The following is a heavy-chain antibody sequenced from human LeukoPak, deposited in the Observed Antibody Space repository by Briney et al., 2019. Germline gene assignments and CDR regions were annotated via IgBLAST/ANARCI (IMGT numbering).Heavy chain of an antibody. D-gene: IGHD3-16*02. J-gene: IGHJ3*02. CDR1: GFTFSSYS. CDR2: ISDSGGST. CDR3: AKINYVWGSYRRGAFDI. Sequence: PGGSLRLSCAASGFTFSSYSMSWVRQAPGKGLEWVSAISDSGGSTYYADSVKGRFTISRDNSKNTLYLQMNSLRAEDTAVYYCAKINYVWGSYRRGAFDIWGQGTMVTVSS. V-gene: IGHV3-23*01.